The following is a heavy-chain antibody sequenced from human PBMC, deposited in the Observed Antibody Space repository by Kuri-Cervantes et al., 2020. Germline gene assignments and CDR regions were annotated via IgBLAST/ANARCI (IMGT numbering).Heavy chain of an antibody. V-gene: IGHV3-23*01. CDR2: ISGSGGST. J-gene: IGHJ4*02. D-gene: IGHD7-27*01. CDR3: AKDQGTGDVLPSD. CDR1: GFTFSSYS. Sequence: GGSLRLSCAASGFTFSSYSMNWVRQAPGKGLEWVSGISGSGGSTYYADSVKGRFTISRDNSKNTLDLQMNSLRAEDTAVYYCAKDQGTGDVLPSDWGQGTLVTVSS.